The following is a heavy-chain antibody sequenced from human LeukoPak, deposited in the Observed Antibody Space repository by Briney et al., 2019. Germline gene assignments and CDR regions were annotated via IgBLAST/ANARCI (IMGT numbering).Heavy chain of an antibody. V-gene: IGHV3-23*01. CDR3: AKKGAATQYNWFDP. CDR2: ISGSGGST. Sequence: GGSLRLSCAASGFTFSSYAMSWVRQAPGKGLEWVSAISGSGGSTYYADSVKGRFTISRDNSKNTLYLQMNGLRAEDTAVYYCAKKGAATQYNWFDPRGQGTLVTVSS. J-gene: IGHJ5*02. CDR1: GFTFSSYA. D-gene: IGHD2-15*01.